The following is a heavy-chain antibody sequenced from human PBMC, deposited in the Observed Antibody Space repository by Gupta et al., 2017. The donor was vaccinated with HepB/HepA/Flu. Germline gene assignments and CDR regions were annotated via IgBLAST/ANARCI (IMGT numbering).Heavy chain of an antibody. D-gene: IGHD2-15*01. Sequence: QVHLVQSGAEVKKPGASVKVSCKASGYTFTSYDINWVRQVSGLGLEWLGWMNPRSGSAAYAQKFQGRVTMTRNTAIDIAYMELSSLTSEDTTVYYCARGGFCSDEEGNSYQYKGMDVWGQGTTVTVSS. V-gene: IGHV1-8*01. CDR2: MNPRSGSA. CDR1: GYTFTSYD. J-gene: IGHJ6*02. CDR3: ARGGFCSDEEGNSYQYKGMDV.